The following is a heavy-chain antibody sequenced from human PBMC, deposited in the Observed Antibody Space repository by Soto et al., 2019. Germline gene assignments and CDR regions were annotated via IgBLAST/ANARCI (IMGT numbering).Heavy chain of an antibody. D-gene: IGHD3-10*01. CDR3: ARDLDGSGNYYTDY. J-gene: IGHJ4*02. CDR2: ISPYNRNT. Sequence: QVQLVQSGAEVKKPGASVKVSCKASGYPFSSIGISWVRQAPGQGLEWMGWISPYNRNTYYPQRLQGRVTMTTDTSTSTAYMELRSLRSDDTAVYFCARDLDGSGNYYTDYWGQGTLVTVSS. CDR1: GYPFSSIG. V-gene: IGHV1-18*01.